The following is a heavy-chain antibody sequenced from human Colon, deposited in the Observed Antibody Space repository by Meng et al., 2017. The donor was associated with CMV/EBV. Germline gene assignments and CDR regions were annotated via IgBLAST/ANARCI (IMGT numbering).Heavy chain of an antibody. CDR2: IRTQVDGGTT. V-gene: IGHV3-15*01. D-gene: IGHD2-15*01. CDR1: GFSFSNTW. CDR3: TTLPLASTPYYFDN. Sequence: GESLKISCAASGFSFSNTWMTWVRQAPGKGPEWVGRIRTQVDGGTTEYAASVKGRFVISRDDSQDTLYLQMSSLKAEDTAVYYCTTLPLASTPYYFDNWGQGTLVTVSS. J-gene: IGHJ4*02.